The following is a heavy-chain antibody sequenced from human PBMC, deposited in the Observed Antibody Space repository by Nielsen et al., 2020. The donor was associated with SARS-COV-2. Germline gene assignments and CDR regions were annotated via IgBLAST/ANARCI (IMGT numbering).Heavy chain of an antibody. CDR3: ARTVLRFLEWSLDFDY. CDR2: TYYRSKWYN. J-gene: IGHJ4*02. Sequence: SQTLSLTCAISGDSVSSNSAAWNWIRQSPSRGLEWLGRTYYRSKWYNDYAVSVKSRITINPDTSKNQFSLQLNSVTPEDTAVYYCARTVLRFLEWSLDFDYWGQGTLVTASS. V-gene: IGHV6-1*01. D-gene: IGHD3-3*01. CDR1: GDSVSSNSAA.